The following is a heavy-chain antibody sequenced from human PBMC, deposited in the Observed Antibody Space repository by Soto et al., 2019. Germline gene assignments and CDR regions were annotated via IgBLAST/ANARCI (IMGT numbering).Heavy chain of an antibody. J-gene: IGHJ6*03. CDR2: IKSKTDGGTT. V-gene: IGHV3-15*01. CDR1: GFTFSNAW. CDR3: TTVDCTNVVCYMAQYYYYYYMDV. Sequence: PGGSLRLSCAASGFTFSNAWMSWVRQAPGKGLEWVGRIKSKTDGGTTDYAAPVKGRFTISRDDSKNTLYLQMNSLKTEDTAVYYCTTVDCTNVVCYMAQYYYYYYMDVWGKGTTVTVSS. D-gene: IGHD2-8*01.